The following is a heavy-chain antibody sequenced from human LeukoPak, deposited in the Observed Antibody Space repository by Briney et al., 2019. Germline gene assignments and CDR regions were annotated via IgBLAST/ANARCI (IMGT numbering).Heavy chain of an antibody. Sequence: GSLRLSCAASGFTFSSYWMSWVRQAPGKGLEWVANIKQDGSEKYYVDSVKGRFTISRDNAKNSLYLQMNSLRAEDTAVYYCARDYDFWSGYYTDDYYYGMDVWGQGTTVTASS. V-gene: IGHV3-7*03. J-gene: IGHJ6*02. CDR3: ARDYDFWSGYYTDDYYYGMDV. CDR2: IKQDGSEK. D-gene: IGHD3-3*01. CDR1: GFTFSSYW.